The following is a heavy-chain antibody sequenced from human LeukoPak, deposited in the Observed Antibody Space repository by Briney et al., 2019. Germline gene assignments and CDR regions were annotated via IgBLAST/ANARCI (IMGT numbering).Heavy chain of an antibody. V-gene: IGHV3-53*01. CDR3: ARTGGNSVAFDI. D-gene: IGHD4-23*01. J-gene: IGHJ3*02. CDR1: GFTFNTYT. Sequence: GGSLRLSCAASGFTFNTYTMNWVRQAPGKGLEWVSVIYSGGSTYYADSVKGRFTISRDNSKNTLYLQMNSLRAEDTAVYYCARTGGNSVAFDIWGQGTMVTVSS. CDR2: IYSGGST.